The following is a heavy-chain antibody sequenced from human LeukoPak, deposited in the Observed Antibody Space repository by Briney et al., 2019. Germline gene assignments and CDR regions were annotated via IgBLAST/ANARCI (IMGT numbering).Heavy chain of an antibody. CDR3: ARDRVWFDP. V-gene: IGHV4-59*01. CDR2: IYYSGST. J-gene: IGHJ5*02. CDR1: GGSISSYY. Sequence: ETLSLTCTVSGGSISSYYWSWIRQPPGKGLEWIGYIYYSGSTNYNPSLKSRVTISVDTSKNQFSLKLSSVTAADTAVYYCARDRVWFDPWGQGTLVTVSS. D-gene: IGHD3-10*01.